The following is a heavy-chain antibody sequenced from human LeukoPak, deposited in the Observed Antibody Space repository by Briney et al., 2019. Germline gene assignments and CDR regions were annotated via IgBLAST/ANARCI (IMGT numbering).Heavy chain of an antibody. V-gene: IGHV4-59*08. J-gene: IGHJ6*02. Sequence: TPSETLSLTCTVSGGSISSYYWSWIRQPPGKGLEWIGYICYSGSTNYNPSLKSRVTISVDTSKNQFSLKLSSVTAADTAAYYCARYHPPYYYYGMDVWGQGTTVTVSS. CDR1: GGSISSYY. CDR2: ICYSGST. D-gene: IGHD1-14*01. CDR3: ARYHPPYYYYGMDV.